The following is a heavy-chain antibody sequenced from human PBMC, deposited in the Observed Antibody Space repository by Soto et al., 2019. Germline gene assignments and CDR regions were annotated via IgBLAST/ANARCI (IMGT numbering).Heavy chain of an antibody. J-gene: IGHJ4*02. D-gene: IGHD3-10*01. CDR1: GYTFTGYY. CDR2: INPNSGGT. CDR3: AREGLLWFGELNY. Sequence: ASVKVSCKASGYTFTGYYMHWVRQAPGQGLEWMGWINPNSGGTNYAQKFQGGVTMTRDTSISTAYMELSRLRSDDTAVYYCAREGLLWFGELNYWGKGTLVTVSS. V-gene: IGHV1-2*02.